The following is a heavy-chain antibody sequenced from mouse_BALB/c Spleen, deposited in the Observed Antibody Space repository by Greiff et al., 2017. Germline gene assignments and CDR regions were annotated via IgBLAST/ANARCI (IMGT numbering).Heavy chain of an antibody. CDR1: GDSITSGY. Sequence: EVQLQQSGPSLVKPSQTLSLTCSVTGDSITSGYWNWIREFPGNKLEYMGYISYSGSTYYNPSLKSRISITRNTSKNQYYLQFNSVTTEDTATYYCASGKVRQDFDYWGQGTTLTVSS. D-gene: IGHD2-14*01. J-gene: IGHJ2*01. V-gene: IGHV3-8*02. CDR2: ISYSGST. CDR3: ASGKVRQDFDY.